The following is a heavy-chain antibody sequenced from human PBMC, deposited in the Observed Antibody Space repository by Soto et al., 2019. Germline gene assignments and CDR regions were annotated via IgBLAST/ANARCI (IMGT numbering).Heavy chain of an antibody. CDR3: ATGGKYCTNGVCPYYYYYMDV. D-gene: IGHD2-8*01. Sequence: GASVKVSCKVSGYTLTELSMHWVRQAPGKRLERMGGFDPEDGETIYAQKFQGRVTMTEDTSTDTAYMELSSLRSEDTAVYYCATGGKYCTNGVCPYYYYYMDVWGKGTTVTVSS. CDR2: FDPEDGET. J-gene: IGHJ6*03. V-gene: IGHV1-24*01. CDR1: GYTLTELS.